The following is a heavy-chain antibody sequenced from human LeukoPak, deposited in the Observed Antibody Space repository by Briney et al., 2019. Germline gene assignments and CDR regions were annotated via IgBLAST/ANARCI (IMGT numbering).Heavy chain of an antibody. J-gene: IGHJ4*02. D-gene: IGHD5-12*01. CDR1: GYSFTSYY. Sequence: ASVKLSCKASGYSFTSYYMHWVRQAPGQGLEWMGIISPSSGSTSYAQRFQGRVTMTWDTSTSTVYIELSSLTSEDTAVCYCARPYGADDFRYLDYWGQGTLVTVSS. V-gene: IGHV1-46*01. CDR2: ISPSSGST. CDR3: ARPYGADDFRYLDY.